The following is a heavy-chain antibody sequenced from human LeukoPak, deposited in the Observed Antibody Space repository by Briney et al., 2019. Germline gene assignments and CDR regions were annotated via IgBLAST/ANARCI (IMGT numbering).Heavy chain of an antibody. D-gene: IGHD2-21*01. CDR1: GYSISSGYY. CDR3: ARLAYCGGDCYWVSYFDY. J-gene: IGHJ4*02. CDR2: IYHSGST. V-gene: IGHV4-38-2*01. Sequence: PSETLSLTCAVSGYSISSGYYWGWIRQPPGKGLEWIGSIYHSGSTYYNPSLKSRVTISVDTPKNQFSLKLSSVTAADTAVYYCARLAYCGGDCYWVSYFDYWGQGTLVTVSS.